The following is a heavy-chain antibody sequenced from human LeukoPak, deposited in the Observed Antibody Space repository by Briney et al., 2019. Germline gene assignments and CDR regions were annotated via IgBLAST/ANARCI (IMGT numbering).Heavy chain of an antibody. CDR1: GGSFSGYY. Sequence: SETLSLTCAVYGGSFSGYYWSWIRQPPGKGLEWIGEINQSGTTNCDPSLKSRVSMSIDTSKSQFPLSLRSVTAADTAVYFCARYVPVKTGPTRASFDYWGQGILVTVSS. D-gene: IGHD1-1*01. J-gene: IGHJ4*02. CDR2: INQSGTT. V-gene: IGHV4-34*01. CDR3: ARYVPVKTGPTRASFDY.